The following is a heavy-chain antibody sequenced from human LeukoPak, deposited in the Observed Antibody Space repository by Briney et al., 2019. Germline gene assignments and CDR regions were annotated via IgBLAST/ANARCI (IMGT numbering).Heavy chain of an antibody. D-gene: IGHD2-15*01. CDR2: IIPILGIA. V-gene: IGHV1-69*04. CDR3: ARTGYCSGGSCADY. CDR1: GGTFSSYA. J-gene: IGHJ4*02. Sequence: SVKVSCKASGGTFSSYAISWVRQAPGQGLEWMGRIIPILGIANYAQKFQGRVTITADESTSTAYMELSSLRSEDTAVYYCARTGYCSGGSCADYWGQGTLVTVSS.